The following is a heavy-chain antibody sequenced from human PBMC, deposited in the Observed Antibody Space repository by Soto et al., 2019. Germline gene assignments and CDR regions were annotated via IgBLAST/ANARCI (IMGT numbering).Heavy chain of an antibody. CDR3: AKGKYSCSSTFDC. J-gene: IGHJ4*02. Sequence: QVQLVESGGGVVQPGRSLRLSCATSGFTFSSYGMHWVRQAPGKGLEWVAGMSHDGSNKNHTDSVKGRLTISRDNSKNTLYLQMNSLRPEDTAVYYCAKGKYSCSSTFDCWGQGTLVTVSS. V-gene: IGHV3-30*18. CDR1: GFTFSSYG. D-gene: IGHD6-6*01. CDR2: MSHDGSNK.